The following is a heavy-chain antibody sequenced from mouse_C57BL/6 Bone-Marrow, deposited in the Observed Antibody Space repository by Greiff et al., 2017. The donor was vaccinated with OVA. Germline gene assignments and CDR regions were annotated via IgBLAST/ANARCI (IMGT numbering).Heavy chain of an antibody. CDR1: GYAFTNYL. D-gene: IGHD1-1*02. V-gene: IGHV1-54*01. Sequence: QVQLKQSGAELVRPGTSVKVSCKASGYAFTNYLIEWVKQRPGQGLEWIGVINPGSGGTNYNEKFKGKATLTADKSSSTAYMQLSSLTSEDSAVYFCARGLEGSPYAMDYWGQGTSVTVSS. CDR2: INPGSGGT. CDR3: ARGLEGSPYAMDY. J-gene: IGHJ4*01.